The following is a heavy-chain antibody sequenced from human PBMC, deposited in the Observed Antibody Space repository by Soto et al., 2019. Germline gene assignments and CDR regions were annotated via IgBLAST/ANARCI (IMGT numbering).Heavy chain of an antibody. CDR3: ARQADPNYDFWSGYSTNYFDY. CDR1: GYSFTSYW. CDR2: IYPGDSDT. V-gene: IGHV5-51*01. J-gene: IGHJ4*02. D-gene: IGHD3-3*01. Sequence: PGESLKISCKGSGYSFTSYWIGWVRQMPGKGLEWMGIIYPGDSDTRYSPSFQGQVTISADKSISTAYLQWSSLKASDTAMYYCARQADPNYDFWSGYSTNYFDYWGQGTLVTVSS.